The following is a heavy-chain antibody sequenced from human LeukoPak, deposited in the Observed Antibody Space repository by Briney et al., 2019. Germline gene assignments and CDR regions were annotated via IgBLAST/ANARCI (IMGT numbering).Heavy chain of an antibody. CDR3: ARDPYYYDSSGYVFDY. Sequence: ASVKVSCKASGGTFSSYAISWVRQAPGQGLEWMGRIIPILGIANYAQKFQGRVTITADKSTSTAYMELSSLRSEDMAVYYCARDPYYYDSSGYVFDYWGQGTLVTVSS. CDR1: GGTFSSYA. J-gene: IGHJ4*02. D-gene: IGHD3-22*01. V-gene: IGHV1-69*04. CDR2: IIPILGIA.